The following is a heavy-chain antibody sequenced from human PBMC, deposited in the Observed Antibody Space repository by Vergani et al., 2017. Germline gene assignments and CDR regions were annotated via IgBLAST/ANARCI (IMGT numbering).Heavy chain of an antibody. D-gene: IGHD2-21*02. J-gene: IGHJ6*02. CDR1: GGSISSSSYY. Sequence: QLQLQESGPGLVKPSETLSLTCTVSGGSISSSSYYWGWIRQPPGKGLEWIGSIYYSGSIYYNPSLKSRVTISLYTSKNHFSLKLSSVTAADTAVYYCARHLAYCGGDCYPYYYGMDVWGQGTTVTVSS. V-gene: IGHV4-39*01. CDR3: ARHLAYCGGDCYPYYYGMDV. CDR2: IYYSGSI.